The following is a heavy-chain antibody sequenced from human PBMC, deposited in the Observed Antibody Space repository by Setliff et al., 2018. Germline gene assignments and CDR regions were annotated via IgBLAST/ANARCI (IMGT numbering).Heavy chain of an antibody. CDR3: ARAKPHYYDSSGYYEGSMDV. CDR1: GFTFSSYE. Sequence: GGSLRLSCAASGFTFSSYEMNWVRQAPGKGLEWVSYISSSGSTMYYADSVKGRFTISRDNAKNSLYLQMNSLRAEDTAVYYCARAKPHYYDSSGYYEGSMDVWGKGTTVTVSS. J-gene: IGHJ6*03. V-gene: IGHV3-48*03. CDR2: ISSSGSTM. D-gene: IGHD3-22*01.